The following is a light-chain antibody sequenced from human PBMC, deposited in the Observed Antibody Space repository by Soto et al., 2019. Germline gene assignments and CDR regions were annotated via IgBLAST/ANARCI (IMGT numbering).Light chain of an antibody. Sequence: EVVLTQSPGTLSLSPGERATLSCRASQSVSSSYLAWYQQKPGQAPRLLIYGASSRATGIPDRVSGSGSGTDFTLTISKLEPDDFAVYYCHHYETFGQGTKVEVK. CDR2: GAS. J-gene: IGKJ1*01. CDR1: QSVSSSY. CDR3: HHYET. V-gene: IGKV3-20*01.